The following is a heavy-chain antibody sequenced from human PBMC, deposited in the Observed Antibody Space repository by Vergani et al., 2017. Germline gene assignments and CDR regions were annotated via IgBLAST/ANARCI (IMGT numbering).Heavy chain of an antibody. CDR3: ARSSYTYYYDSSGYYYGADFDY. Sequence: QVTLRESGPALVKPTQTLTLTCTFSGFSLSTSGMCVSWIRQPPGKPLEWLALIDWDDDKYYSTSLKTRLTISKDTSKNQVVLTMTNMDTVDTATYYCARSSYTYYYDSSGYYYGADFDYWGQGTLVTGSS. CDR2: IDWDDDK. D-gene: IGHD3-22*01. J-gene: IGHJ4*02. CDR1: GFSLSTSGMC. V-gene: IGHV2-70*01.